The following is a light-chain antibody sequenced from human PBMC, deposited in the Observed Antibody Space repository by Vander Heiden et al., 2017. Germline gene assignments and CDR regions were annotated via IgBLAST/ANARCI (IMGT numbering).Light chain of an antibody. Sequence: DIVMTQTPLSLSVTPGQPASISCKSSQSLLHSDGKTYLYRYLQKPGQPPQLLIYEVSNRFCGGRSGFSGSGSGTNFTLKTRGVEAEDVEVYYCMQKETFGQGTKVEIK. V-gene: IGKV2D-29*01. CDR2: EVS. CDR3: MQKET. J-gene: IGKJ1*01. CDR1: QSLLHSDGKTY.